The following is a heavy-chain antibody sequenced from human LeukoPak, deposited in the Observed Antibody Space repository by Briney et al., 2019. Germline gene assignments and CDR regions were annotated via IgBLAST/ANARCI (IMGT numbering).Heavy chain of an antibody. CDR3: AKDWYYYGSGKVFYMDV. Sequence: PGGSLRLSCTASGFTFSSYWMTWVRQAPGKGLEWVAFIQYDGSNKYYADSVQGRFTISRDNSKSTLYLQMNSLRAEDTAVYYCAKDWYYYGSGKVFYMDVWGKGTTVAVSS. D-gene: IGHD3-10*01. CDR1: GFTFSSYW. V-gene: IGHV3-30*02. CDR2: IQYDGSNK. J-gene: IGHJ6*03.